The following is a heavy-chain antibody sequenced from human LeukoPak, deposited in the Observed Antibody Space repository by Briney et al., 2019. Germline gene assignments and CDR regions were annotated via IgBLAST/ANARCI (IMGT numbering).Heavy chain of an antibody. Sequence: ASVKVSCKASGYTFTSYDINWVRQATGQGLEWMGWMNPNSGNTGYAQKFQGRVTITRNTSISTAYMELSSLRSEDTAVYYCARDRRDFWSGVNSYYYYYYMDVWGKGTTVTVSS. CDR3: ARDRRDFWSGVNSYYYYYYMDV. V-gene: IGHV1-8*03. J-gene: IGHJ6*03. CDR2: MNPNSGNT. D-gene: IGHD3-3*01. CDR1: GYTFTSYD.